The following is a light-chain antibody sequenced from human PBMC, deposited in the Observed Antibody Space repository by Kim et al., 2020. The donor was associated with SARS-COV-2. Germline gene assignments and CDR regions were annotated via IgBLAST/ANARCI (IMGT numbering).Light chain of an antibody. J-gene: IGKJ2*01. Sequence: TLSVSPGERAPLSCRASQSVSSNLAWYQQKPGQAPRLLIHGAFTRATGIPARFSGSGSGTEFTLTISSLQSEDFAVYYCQQYYIWYTFGQGTKLEI. CDR3: QQYYIWYT. V-gene: IGKV3-15*01. CDR1: QSVSSN. CDR2: GAF.